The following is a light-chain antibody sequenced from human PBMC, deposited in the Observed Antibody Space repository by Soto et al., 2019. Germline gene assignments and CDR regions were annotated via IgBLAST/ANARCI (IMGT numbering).Light chain of an antibody. V-gene: IGLV1-40*01. CDR2: GNS. CDR3: QSYDSSLSVV. CDR1: SSNIGAGYD. Sequence: QSALTQPPSVSGAPGQRVTISCTGSSSNIGAGYDVHWYQQLPGTAPKLLIYGNSNRPSGVPDRVSGSKSCTSASLAITGLQAEDEADYYCQSYDSSLSVVFGGGTKLTVL. J-gene: IGLJ2*01.